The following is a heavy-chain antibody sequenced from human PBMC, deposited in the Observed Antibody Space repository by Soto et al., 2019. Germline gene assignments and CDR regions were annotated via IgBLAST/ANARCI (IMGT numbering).Heavy chain of an antibody. CDR2: ISSSSSYI. Sequence: GGSLRLSCAASGFTFSSYSMNWVRQAPGKGLEWVSSISSSSSYIYYADSVKGRFTISRDNAKNSLYLQMSSLRAEDTAVYYCARDLEYYYDSSGYYNPGAFDIWGQGTMVTVSS. CDR1: GFTFSSYS. V-gene: IGHV3-21*01. D-gene: IGHD3-22*01. CDR3: ARDLEYYYDSSGYYNPGAFDI. J-gene: IGHJ3*02.